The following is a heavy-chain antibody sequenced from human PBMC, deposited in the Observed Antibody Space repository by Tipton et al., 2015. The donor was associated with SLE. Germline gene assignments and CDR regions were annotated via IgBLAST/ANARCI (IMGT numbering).Heavy chain of an antibody. CDR1: GLTFNNYA. Sequence: SLRLSCTASGLTFNNYAMNWVRQTPGEGMEWVSAITGSGVDTYYADSVKGRFSISRDNSKNTLYLQMNSLRAEDTAVYYCAKAPLGHCTGITCYHFDSWGQGALVTVSS. D-gene: IGHD2-15*01. CDR2: ITGSGVDT. J-gene: IGHJ4*02. CDR3: AKAPLGHCTGITCYHFDS. V-gene: IGHV3-23*01.